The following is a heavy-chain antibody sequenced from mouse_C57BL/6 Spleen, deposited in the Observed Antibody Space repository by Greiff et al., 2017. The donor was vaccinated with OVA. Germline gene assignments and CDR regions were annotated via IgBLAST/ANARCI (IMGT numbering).Heavy chain of an antibody. V-gene: IGHV1-26*01. CDR2: INPNNGGT. D-gene: IGHD2-4*01. CDR1: GYTFTDYY. CDR3: ARYPIYYDYGGY. Sequence: EVQLQQSGPELVKPGASVKISCKASGYTFTDYYMNWVKQSHGKSLEWIGDINPNNGGTSYNQTFKGKATLTVDKSSSTAYMELRSLTSEDSAVYYCARYPIYYDYGGYWGQGTTLPVSS. J-gene: IGHJ2*01.